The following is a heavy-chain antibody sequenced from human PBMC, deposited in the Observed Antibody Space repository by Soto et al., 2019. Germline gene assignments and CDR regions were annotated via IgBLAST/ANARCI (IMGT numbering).Heavy chain of an antibody. Sequence: GGSLRLSCAASGFTFSSYAMKWVRQAPGKGLEWVSLIGESGTPTYYADSVKGRFTISRDNSETTMYLQMYGLRAEDTAVYYCVAWCCGYEELGAHWGQGTLVTVSS. CDR1: GFTFSSYA. V-gene: IGHV3-23*01. CDR2: IGESGTPT. D-gene: IGHD5-12*01. CDR3: VAWCCGYEELGAH. J-gene: IGHJ1*01.